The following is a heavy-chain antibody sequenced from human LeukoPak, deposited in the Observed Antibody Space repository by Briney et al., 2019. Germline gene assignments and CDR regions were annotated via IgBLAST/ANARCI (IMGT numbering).Heavy chain of an antibody. CDR2: IYYSGSS. CDR3: ARHRKFRFREASGGFDY. V-gene: IGHV4-59*08. Sequence: SEALSLTCTVSGGSISSYYWSWIRQPPGKGLEWIGYIYYSGSSNYNPSLKSRVTISVDTSKNQFSLKLSSVTAADTAVYYCARHRKFRFREASGGFDYWGQGTLVTVSS. D-gene: IGHD5-24*01. J-gene: IGHJ4*02. CDR1: GGSISSYY.